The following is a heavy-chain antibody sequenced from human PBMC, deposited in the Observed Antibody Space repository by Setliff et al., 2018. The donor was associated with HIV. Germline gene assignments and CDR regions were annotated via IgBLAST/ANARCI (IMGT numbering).Heavy chain of an antibody. V-gene: IGHV4-34*01. CDR3: ARGWGHDGLDF. Sequence: SETLSLTCAVYGRSFSGYYWNWIRQSPGKGLEWIGEINHSGGTNYNPSLKSRVTMSMDTSKNQFSLNVSSVTAADTAVYYCARGWGHDGLDFWGQGTMVTVSS. D-gene: IGHD7-27*01. CDR2: INHSGGT. CDR1: GRSFSGYY. J-gene: IGHJ3*01.